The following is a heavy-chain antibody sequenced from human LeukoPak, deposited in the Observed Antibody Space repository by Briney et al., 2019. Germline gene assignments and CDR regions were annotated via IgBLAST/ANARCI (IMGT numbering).Heavy chain of an antibody. Sequence: TGGSLRLSCAASGFSVSNNYMSWVRQAPGKGLEWVSVIYSGGSAYYADSVKGRFTISRDYSRNTLYLQMNTLRAEDTAVYYCANDYRSGSFHDFWGQGTLVTVSS. V-gene: IGHV3-66*01. CDR3: ANDYRSGSFHDF. CDR1: GFSVSNNY. D-gene: IGHD3-10*01. J-gene: IGHJ4*02. CDR2: IYSGGSA.